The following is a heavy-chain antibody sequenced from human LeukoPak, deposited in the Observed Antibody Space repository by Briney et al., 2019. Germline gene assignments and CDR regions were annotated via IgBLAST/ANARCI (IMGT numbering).Heavy chain of an antibody. Sequence: GGSLRLSCAASGFTFSSYAMSWVRQAPGKGLEWVSAISGSGGSTYYADSVKGRFTISRDNSKNTLYLQMNSLGAEDTAVYYCAKDPDCSSTSCYYGMDVWGQGTTVTVSS. CDR1: GFTFSSYA. CDR2: ISGSGGST. J-gene: IGHJ6*02. V-gene: IGHV3-23*01. D-gene: IGHD2-2*01. CDR3: AKDPDCSSTSCYYGMDV.